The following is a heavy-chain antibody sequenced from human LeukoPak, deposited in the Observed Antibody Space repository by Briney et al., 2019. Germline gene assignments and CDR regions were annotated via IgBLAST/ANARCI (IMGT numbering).Heavy chain of an antibody. D-gene: IGHD3-22*01. CDR2: IHYSGST. CDR3: ARWGYFDSSTYFVVEY. J-gene: IGHJ4*02. Sequence: SETLSLTCAVSGGSISRYYWNWIRQPPGERLEWIGWIHYSGSTAYNPSLESRVTMSVDTSKDHISLKMTSVTAADTATYYCARWGYFDSSTYFVVEYWGQGVLVTVSS. V-gene: IGHV4-59*01. CDR1: GGSISRYY.